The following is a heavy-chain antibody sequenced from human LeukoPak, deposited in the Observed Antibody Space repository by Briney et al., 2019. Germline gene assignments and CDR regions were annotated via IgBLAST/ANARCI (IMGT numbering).Heavy chain of an antibody. J-gene: IGHJ6*04. CDR1: GFTFSSYG. Sequence: GRSLRLSCAASGFTFSSYGMHWVRQAPGKGLECVAVIWSDGTKRDYADSVKGRFTISRDNFKNTLYLQMNSLRGEDTAVYFCARDFPDYDYYYYGMDVWGKGTTVTVSS. D-gene: IGHD4-17*01. CDR2: IWSDGTKR. V-gene: IGHV3-33*08. CDR3: ARDFPDYDYYYYGMDV.